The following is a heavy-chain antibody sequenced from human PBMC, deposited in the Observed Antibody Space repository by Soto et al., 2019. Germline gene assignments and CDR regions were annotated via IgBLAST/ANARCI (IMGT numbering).Heavy chain of an antibody. CDR3: ARGTRDGYTQGDY. V-gene: IGHV3-33*01. CDR2: IWYDGSNK. D-gene: IGHD5-12*01. Sequence: QVQLVESGGGVVQPGRSLRLSCAASGFTFSSYGMHWVRQAPGKGLEWVAVIWYDGSNKYYADSVKGRFTISRDNSKNTLYLQMNSLRAEDTAVYYCARGTRDGYTQGDYWGQGTLVPVSS. J-gene: IGHJ4*02. CDR1: GFTFSSYG.